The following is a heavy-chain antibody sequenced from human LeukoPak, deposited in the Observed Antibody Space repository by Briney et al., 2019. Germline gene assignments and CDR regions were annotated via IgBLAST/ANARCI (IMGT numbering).Heavy chain of an antibody. V-gene: IGHV4-39*07. CDR1: GGSISGSDYY. CDR3: ARRDCSSTSCYSYYFDY. Sequence: SETLSLTCTVSGGSISGSDYYWTWIRQPPGKGLEWIASIYYSGSTNYNPSLKSRVTISVDTSKNQFSLKLSSVTAADTAVYYCARRDCSSTSCYSYYFDYWGQGTLVTVSS. J-gene: IGHJ4*02. D-gene: IGHD2-2*01. CDR2: IYYSGST.